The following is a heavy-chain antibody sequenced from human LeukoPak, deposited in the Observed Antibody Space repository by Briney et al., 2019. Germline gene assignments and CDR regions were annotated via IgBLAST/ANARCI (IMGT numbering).Heavy chain of an antibody. D-gene: IGHD7-27*01. Sequence: SQTLSLTCAISGDTVSSNTAAYNWLRLSPSRGLEWLGRTYYRSTWLTDHAPSVRGRITVSPATSNTQFSLQRNSVTPADTAVYYCPRDRLGMGFWGQGTPVIVS. V-gene: IGHV6-1*01. CDR3: PRDRLGMGF. CDR2: TYYRSTWLT. CDR1: GDTVSSNTAA. J-gene: IGHJ4*02.